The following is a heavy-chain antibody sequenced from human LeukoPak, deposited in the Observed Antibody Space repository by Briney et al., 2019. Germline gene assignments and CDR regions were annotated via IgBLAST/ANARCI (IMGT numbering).Heavy chain of an antibody. CDR2: MWFGATT. CDR1: GDSISSSSSY. D-gene: IGHD1-26*01. V-gene: IGHV4-39*07. J-gene: IGHJ4*02. Sequence: SETLSLTCTVSGDSISSSSSYWGWIRQPPGKGLEWIGSMWFGATTSYDPSLKSRVTISVDPSKNQFSLKLSSVTAADTALYYCARGRRGSYFQDYWGQGTLVTVSS. CDR3: ARGRRGSYFQDY.